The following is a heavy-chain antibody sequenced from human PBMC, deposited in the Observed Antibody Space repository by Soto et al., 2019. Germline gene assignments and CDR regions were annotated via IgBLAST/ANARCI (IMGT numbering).Heavy chain of an antibody. CDR2: IWYDGSNK. J-gene: IGHJ6*04. CDR3: ARVLFLAAALDV. V-gene: IGHV3-33*01. Sequence: PGGSLRLSCAASGFTFSSYGMHWVRQAPGKGLEWVAVIWYDGSNKYYADSVKGRFTISRDNSKNTLYLQMNSLRAEDTAVYYCARVLFLAAALDVWGKGTTVTVSS. D-gene: IGHD3-10*01. CDR1: GFTFSSYG.